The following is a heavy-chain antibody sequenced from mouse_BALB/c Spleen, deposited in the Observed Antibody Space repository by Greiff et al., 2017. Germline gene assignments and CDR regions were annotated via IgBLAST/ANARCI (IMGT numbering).Heavy chain of an antibody. CDR1: GFAFSSYD. CDR2: ISSGGGST. V-gene: IGHV5-12-1*01. Sequence: EVKLMESGGGLVKPGGSLKLSCAASGFAFSSYDMSWVRQTPEKRLEWVAYISSGGGSTYYPDTVKGRFTISRDNAKNTLYLQMSSLKSEDTAMYYCAREEGITTVFDYWGQGTTLTVSS. J-gene: IGHJ2*01. D-gene: IGHD1-1*01. CDR3: AREEGITTVFDY.